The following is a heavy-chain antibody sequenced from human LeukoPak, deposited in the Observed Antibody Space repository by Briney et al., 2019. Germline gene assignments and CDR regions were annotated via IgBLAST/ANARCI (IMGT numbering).Heavy chain of an antibody. CDR1: GGTSNSHA. J-gene: IGHJ4*02. D-gene: IGHD3-22*01. CDR2: IIPSLRTT. CDR3: ATTNDGGGYQWGDFFDF. V-gene: IGHV1-69*04. Sequence: ASVKVSCKASGGTSNSHAISWVRPAPGQGLEWMGRIIPSLRTTNRAQNYQDRVTLTADKSTNTAYMELTSLTSDDTAVYYCATTNDGGGYQWGDFFDFWGQGTLVTVSS.